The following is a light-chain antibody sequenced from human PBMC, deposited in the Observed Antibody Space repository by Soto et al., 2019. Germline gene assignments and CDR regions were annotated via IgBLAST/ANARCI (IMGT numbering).Light chain of an antibody. CDR1: KNDIGVYDF. V-gene: IGLV2-8*01. Sequence: QSVLTQPPSASGSPGQSVTISCTGTKNDIGVYDFVSWYQHHPGKAPELIIYEVNKRPSGVPDRFSGSKSGNTASLTVSRLQTEDEADYYCSSYAGSNNFVFGTGTKVTVL. CDR3: SSYAGSNNFV. CDR2: EVN. J-gene: IGLJ1*01.